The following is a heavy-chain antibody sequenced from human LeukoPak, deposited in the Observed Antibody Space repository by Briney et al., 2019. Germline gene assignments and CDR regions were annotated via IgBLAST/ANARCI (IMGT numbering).Heavy chain of an antibody. CDR1: GFTFRTYA. CDR2: IRYDGSNK. CDR3: AKGFGSYYSSGVFMAY. D-gene: IGHD1-26*01. Sequence: GGSLRLSCAASGFTFRTYAMHWVRQAPGKGLEWVALIRYDGSNKYYADSVKGRFTISRDNSKKTLYLQMNSLRAEDTAVYYCAKGFGSYYSSGVFMAYWGQGTLVTVSS. V-gene: IGHV3-30*02. J-gene: IGHJ4*02.